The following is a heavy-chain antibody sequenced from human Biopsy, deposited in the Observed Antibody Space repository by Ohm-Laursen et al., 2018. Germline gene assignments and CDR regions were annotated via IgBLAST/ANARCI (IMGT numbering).Heavy chain of an antibody. J-gene: IGHJ1*01. V-gene: IGHV1-69*06. Sequence: GSSVNVSCKAPAGTFSNYGVNWVRQAPGQGLEWLGGNLPILGTGNYAQKFQDRVTVAADTSTSTATMELRSLRSDDTAVYYCATKLTGYFHHWGQGTLVIVSS. CDR3: ATKLTGYFHH. CDR2: NLPILGTG. CDR1: AGTFSNYG. D-gene: IGHD3-9*01.